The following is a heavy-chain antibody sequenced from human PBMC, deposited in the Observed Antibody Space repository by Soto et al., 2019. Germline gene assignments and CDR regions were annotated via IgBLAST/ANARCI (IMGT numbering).Heavy chain of an antibody. D-gene: IGHD3-10*01. Sequence: ASVKVSCKASGYTFTGYYMHWVRQAPGQGLEWMGIINPSGGSTSYAQKFQGRFAMTRDTSTSTVYMELSSLRSEDTAVYYCARDRRYYGSGSYYEFDYCGPGTLVTVSS. CDR3: ARDRRYYGSGSYYEFDY. J-gene: IGHJ4*02. V-gene: IGHV1-46*01. CDR1: GYTFTGYY. CDR2: INPSGGST.